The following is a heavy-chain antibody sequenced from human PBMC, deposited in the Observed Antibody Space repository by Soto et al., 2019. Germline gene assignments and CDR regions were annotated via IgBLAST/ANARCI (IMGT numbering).Heavy chain of an antibody. CDR3: ASSGPSSSWSFPPEN. CDR1: GGSISSGGYS. Sequence: SETLSLTCAVSGGSISSGGYSWSWIRQPPGKGLEWIGYIYHSGSTYYNPSLKSRVTISVDRSKNQFSLKLSSVTAADTAVYYCASSGPSSSWSFPPENWGQGTLVTVYS. CDR2: IYHSGST. V-gene: IGHV4-30-2*01. J-gene: IGHJ4*02. D-gene: IGHD6-13*01.